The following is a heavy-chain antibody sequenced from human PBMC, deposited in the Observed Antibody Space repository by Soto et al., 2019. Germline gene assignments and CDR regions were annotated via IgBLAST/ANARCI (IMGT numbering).Heavy chain of an antibody. CDR1: GGTFSSFG. V-gene: IGHV1-69*12. CDR2: NIPIFGTA. Sequence: VQLVQSGAEVKKPGSSVKVSCKASGGTFSSFGITWVRQAPGQGLEWMGGNIPIFGTANYAQKFQGRVTITADDATRKTYRELSRQRFVDAGVYFGGRVWRATSVGGLDYPGQGILVTVSS. D-gene: IGHD3-3*01. J-gene: IGHJ4*02. CDR3: GRVWRATSVGGLDY.